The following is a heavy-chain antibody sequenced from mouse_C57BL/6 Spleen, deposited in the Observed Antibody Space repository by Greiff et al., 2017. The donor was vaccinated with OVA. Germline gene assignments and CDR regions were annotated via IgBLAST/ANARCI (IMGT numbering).Heavy chain of an antibody. J-gene: IGHJ3*01. CDR3: TREDSSGYMFAY. D-gene: IGHD3-2*02. CDR2: ISSGGDYI. Sequence: EVKLVESGEGLVKPGGSLKLSCAASGFTFSSYAMSWVRQTPEKRLEWVAYISSGGDYIYYADTVKGRFTISRDNARNTLYLQMSSLKSEDTAMYYCTREDSSGYMFAYWGQGTLVTVSA. CDR1: GFTFSSYA. V-gene: IGHV5-9-1*02.